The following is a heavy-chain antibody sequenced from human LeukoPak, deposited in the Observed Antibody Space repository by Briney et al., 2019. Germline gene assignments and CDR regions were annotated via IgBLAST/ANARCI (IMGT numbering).Heavy chain of an antibody. Sequence: ASVKVSCKASGYTFTGYYMHWVRQAPGQRLEWMGWINPNSGGTNYAQKFQGRVTMTRDTSISTAYMELSRLRSDDTAVYCCARGGLIAAAARGYYYYYMDVWGKGTTVTVSS. CDR3: ARGGLIAAAARGYYYYYMDV. J-gene: IGHJ6*03. D-gene: IGHD6-13*01. CDR2: INPNSGGT. CDR1: GYTFTGYY. V-gene: IGHV1-2*02.